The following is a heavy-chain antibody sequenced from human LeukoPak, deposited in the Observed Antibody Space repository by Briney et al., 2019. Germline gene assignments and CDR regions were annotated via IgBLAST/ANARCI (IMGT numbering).Heavy chain of an antibody. J-gene: IGHJ4*02. D-gene: IGHD2-21*01. CDR3: ARRGRVSEYFDS. CDR2: IYPGDSDT. V-gene: IGHV5-51*01. CDR1: GYTFTTYW. Sequence: GESLKISCKGSGYTFTTYWIAWVRQMPGRSLEWMGFIYPGDSDTRYSTSFQGQVTISADESISTAYLQWSSLKASDNAIYYCARRGRVSEYFDSWGQGTLVAVSS.